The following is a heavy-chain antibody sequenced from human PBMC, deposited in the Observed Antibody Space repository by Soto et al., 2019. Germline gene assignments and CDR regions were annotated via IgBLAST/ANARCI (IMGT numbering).Heavy chain of an antibody. V-gene: IGHV4-61*08. J-gene: IGHJ3*02. Sequence: PSETLSLTCTVSGGSVSSGDYYWSWIRQPPGKELEWIGMVYYSGSTNYNPSLKSRVTISVDTSKNQFSLKLSSVTAADTAVYYCATSLGYCSGGSCYSGVYAFDIRGQGTMVTVSS. D-gene: IGHD2-15*01. CDR3: ATSLGYCSGGSCYSGVYAFDI. CDR2: VYYSGST. CDR1: GGSVSSGDYY.